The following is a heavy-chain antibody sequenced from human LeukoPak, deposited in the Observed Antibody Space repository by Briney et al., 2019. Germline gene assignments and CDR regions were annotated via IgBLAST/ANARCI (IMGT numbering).Heavy chain of an antibody. CDR3: ARGHCSSTSCSDP. Sequence: ASVKVSCKASGYTFTGYYMHWVRQAPGQGFEWMGWINPNSGGTNYAQKFQGRVTMTRDTSISTAYMELSRLRSDDTAVYYCARGHCSSTSCSDPWGQGTLVTVSS. J-gene: IGHJ5*02. CDR1: GYTFTGYY. V-gene: IGHV1-2*02. D-gene: IGHD2-2*01. CDR2: INPNSGGT.